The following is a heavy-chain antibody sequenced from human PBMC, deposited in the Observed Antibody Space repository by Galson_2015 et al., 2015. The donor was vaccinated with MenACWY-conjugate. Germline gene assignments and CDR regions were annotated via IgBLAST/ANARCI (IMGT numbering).Heavy chain of an antibody. J-gene: IGHJ4*02. V-gene: IGHV3-15*01. Sequence: SLRLSCAASGFTFSNAWMSWVRQAPGKGLEWVGCIKSKTDGRTTDYAAPVKGRFTISRDDSKNTLYLQMNSLKTEDTAVYYCTTDIVGAYTWGQGTLVTVSS. D-gene: IGHD1-26*01. CDR3: TTDIVGAYT. CDR2: IKSKTDGRTT. CDR1: GFTFSNAW.